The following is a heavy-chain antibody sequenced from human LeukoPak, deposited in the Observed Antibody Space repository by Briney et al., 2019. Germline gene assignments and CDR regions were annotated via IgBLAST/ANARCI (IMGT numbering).Heavy chain of an antibody. D-gene: IGHD3-9*01. V-gene: IGHV3-15*01. CDR3: SSIFRDY. CDR1: GFTFSDAW. Sequence: PGGSWGLSCAASGFTFSDAWMTWVGQAPGKGLEWLGRIKTKTDGGTTDYAAPVKGRFTISRDDSRDTLYLQMNSLKTEDSAVYYCSSIFRDYWGQGTLVTVSS. CDR2: IKTKTDGGTT. J-gene: IGHJ4*02.